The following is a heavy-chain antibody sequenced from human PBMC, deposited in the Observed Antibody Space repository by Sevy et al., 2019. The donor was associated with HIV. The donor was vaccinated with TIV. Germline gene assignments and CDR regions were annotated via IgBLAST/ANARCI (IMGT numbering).Heavy chain of an antibody. CDR1: GFTFRSYG. J-gene: IGHJ4*02. Sequence: GGSLRLSCAGSGFTFRSYGIHWVRQSPGKGLEWVAFISFDGRNTYSAHSVKGRFTVSRDNSNNAVYLQMNNLRTEDTAMYYCAKDILGDNSPWFFFDYWGQGTQVTVSS. CDR2: ISFDGRNT. CDR3: AKDILGDNSPWFFFDY. V-gene: IGHV3-30*18. D-gene: IGHD3-9*01.